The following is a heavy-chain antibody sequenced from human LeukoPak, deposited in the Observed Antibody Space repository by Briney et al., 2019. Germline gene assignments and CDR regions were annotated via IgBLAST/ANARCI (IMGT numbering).Heavy chain of an antibody. V-gene: IGHV4-34*01. CDR1: GGSFSGYY. CDR3: ARARPYSSGWYGDKYFQH. J-gene: IGHJ1*01. D-gene: IGHD6-19*01. Sequence: SETLSLTCAVYGGSFSGYYWSWIRQPPGRGLEWIGEINHSGSTNYNPSLKSRVTISVDTSKNQFSLKLSSVTAADTAVYYCARARPYSSGWYGDKYFQHWGQGTLVTVSS. CDR2: INHSGST.